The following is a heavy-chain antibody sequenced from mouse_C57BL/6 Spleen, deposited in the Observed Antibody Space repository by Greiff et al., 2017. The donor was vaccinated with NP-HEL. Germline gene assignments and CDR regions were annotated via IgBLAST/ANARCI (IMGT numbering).Heavy chain of an antibody. CDR2: IDPETGGT. V-gene: IGHV1-15*01. CDR3: TRKHRAWFAY. CDR1: GYTFTDYE. Sequence: QVQLQQSGAELVRPGASVTLSCKASGYTFTDYEMHWVKQTPVHGLEWIGAIDPETGGTAYNQKFKGKAILTADKSSSTAYMELRSLTSEDSAVYYCTRKHRAWFAYWGQGTLVTVSA. D-gene: IGHD3-3*01. J-gene: IGHJ3*01.